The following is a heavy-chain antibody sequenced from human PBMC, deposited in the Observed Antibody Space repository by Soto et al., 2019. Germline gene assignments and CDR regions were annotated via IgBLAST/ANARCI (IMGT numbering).Heavy chain of an antibody. V-gene: IGHV3-23*01. Sequence: GGSLRLSCAASGFTLAKYTMGWVRQAPGKGLEWVAESYSTGGTEYADSVKGRFTIFRDNSKSTLFLQMNSLGVGDTALYYCARDREPDGIWTFDSWGQGTLVTVYS. CDR3: ARDREPDGIWTFDS. J-gene: IGHJ4*02. D-gene: IGHD3-9*01. CDR2: SYSTGGT. CDR1: GFTLAKYT.